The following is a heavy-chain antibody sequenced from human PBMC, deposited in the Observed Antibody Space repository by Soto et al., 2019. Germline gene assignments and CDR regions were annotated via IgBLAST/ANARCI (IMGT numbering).Heavy chain of an antibody. CDR1: GGTFSSYA. J-gene: IGHJ1*01. D-gene: IGHD3-22*01. CDR2: IIPIFGTA. CDR3: ATLRVVVITSYFHH. Sequence: SVKVSCKASGGTFSSYAISWVRQAPGQGLEWMGGIIPIFGTANYAQKFQGRVTITADESTSTAYMELSSLRSEDTAVYYCATLRVVVITSYFHHWGQGTLVTVSS. V-gene: IGHV1-69*13.